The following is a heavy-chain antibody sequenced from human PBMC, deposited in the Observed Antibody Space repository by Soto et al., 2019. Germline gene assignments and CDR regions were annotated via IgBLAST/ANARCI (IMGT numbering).Heavy chain of an antibody. V-gene: IGHV2-5*02. Sequence: QITLKESGPTLVKPTQTLTLTCTFSGFSLSTSGVGVGWIRQPPGKALEWLVFVYWADDKRYSPSLRSRLTINKDTSNNQVVLTMTNVDPVDTATYFCADRRIGVSQWNYGDFDYWGQGTLVTVSS. J-gene: IGHJ4*02. D-gene: IGHD6-19*01. CDR2: VYWADDK. CDR1: GFSLSTSGVG. CDR3: ADRRIGVSQWNYGDFDY.